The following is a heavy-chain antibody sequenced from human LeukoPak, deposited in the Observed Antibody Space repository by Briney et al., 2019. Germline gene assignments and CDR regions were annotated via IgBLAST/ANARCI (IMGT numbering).Heavy chain of an antibody. CDR2: MNPNSGNT. J-gene: IGHJ5*02. D-gene: IGHD3-22*01. Sequence: ASVKVSCKASGGTFTSYDINWVRQATGQGLEWMGWMNPNSGNTGYAQKFQGRVTMTRNTSISTAYMELSSLRSEDTAVYYCARGFPNYYDSSGYAGGNWFDPWGQGTLVTVSS. CDR3: ARGFPNYYDSSGYAGGNWFDP. V-gene: IGHV1-8*01. CDR1: GGTFTSYD.